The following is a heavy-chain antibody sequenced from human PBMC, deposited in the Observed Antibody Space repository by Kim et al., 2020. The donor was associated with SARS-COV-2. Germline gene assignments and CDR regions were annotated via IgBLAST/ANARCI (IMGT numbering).Heavy chain of an antibody. V-gene: IGHV3-30*04. Sequence: GGSLRLSCAASGFTFSSYAMHWVRQAPGKGLEWVAVISYDGSNKYYADSVKGRFTISRDNSKNTLYLQMNILRAEDTAVYYCARTYSGSYVYYFDYWGQGTLVTVSS. D-gene: IGHD1-26*01. CDR2: ISYDGSNK. CDR3: ARTYSGSYVYYFDY. J-gene: IGHJ4*02. CDR1: GFTFSSYA.